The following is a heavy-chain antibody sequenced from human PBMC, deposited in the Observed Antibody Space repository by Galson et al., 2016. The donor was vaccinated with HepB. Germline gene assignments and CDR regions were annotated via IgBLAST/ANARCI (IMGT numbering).Heavy chain of an antibody. Sequence: SLRLSCAASGFTVSSNYMSWVRQPPGGGLEWVSVIYTNGDTYYADSVKGRFTISRDDSGKKVFRQLDTLRAEDTAMYFCAKMGLRLGGEVWGQGALVAVSS. CDR1: GFTVSSNY. V-gene: IGHV3-53*01. CDR3: AKMGLRLGGEV. D-gene: IGHD3-16*01. J-gene: IGHJ1*01. CDR2: IYTNGDT.